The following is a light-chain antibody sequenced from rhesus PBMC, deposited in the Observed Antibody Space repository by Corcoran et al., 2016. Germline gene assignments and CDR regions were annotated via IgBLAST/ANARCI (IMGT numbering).Light chain of an antibody. CDR3: QHYYDNPYS. J-gene: IGKJ2*01. CDR2: TAS. Sequence: DIQMTQSPSALSASVGDRVPISCRASPNIYSNLAWYQQKPGKAPNILIYTASSWETGIPSRFSRSGSGTDFTLTISSRQPEDSADYYWQHYYDNPYSFGQGTKVEI. V-gene: IGKV1-44*01. CDR1: PNIYSN.